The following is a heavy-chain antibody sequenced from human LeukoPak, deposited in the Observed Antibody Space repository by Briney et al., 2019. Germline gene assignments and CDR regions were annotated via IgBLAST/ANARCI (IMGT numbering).Heavy chain of an antibody. CDR2: IIPIFGTA. Sequence: ASVKVSCKASGGTFSSYAISWLRQAPGQGLEWMGRIIPIFGTANYAQKFQGRVTITTDESTSTAYMELSSLRSEDTAVYYCAREGVLGLVFYYWGQGTLVTVSS. CDR3: AREGVLGLVFYY. D-gene: IGHD6-13*01. V-gene: IGHV1-69*05. J-gene: IGHJ4*02. CDR1: GGTFSSYA.